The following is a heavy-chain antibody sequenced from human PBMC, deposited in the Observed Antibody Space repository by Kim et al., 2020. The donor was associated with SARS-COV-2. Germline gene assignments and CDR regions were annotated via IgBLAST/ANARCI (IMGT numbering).Heavy chain of an antibody. CDR3: TRAPNAGYDYMFDY. D-gene: IGHD5-12*01. Sequence: SETLSLTCVVSGGAISSGNWWSWVRQPPGKGLEWIGEIYHSGSTNYNPSLESRVTMSIDKSKNHFSLKVSSVTAADTAVYYCTRAPNAGYDYMFDYWGQG. J-gene: IGHJ4*01. CDR2: IYHSGST. CDR1: GGAISSGNW. V-gene: IGHV4-4*02.